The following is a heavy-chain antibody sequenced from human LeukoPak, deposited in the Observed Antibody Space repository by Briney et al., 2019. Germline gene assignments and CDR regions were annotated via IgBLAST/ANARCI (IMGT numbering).Heavy chain of an antibody. J-gene: IGHJ4*02. CDR3: ARGDHDYGDY. V-gene: IGHV4-59*01. CDR2: IYYSGST. CDR1: GGSISSYY. Sequence: KASETLSLTCTVSGGSISSYYWSWIRQPPGKGLEWIGYIYYSGSTNYNPSLKSRVTISVDTSKNQFSLKLSSVTAADTAVYYCARGDHDYGDYWGQGTLVTVSS.